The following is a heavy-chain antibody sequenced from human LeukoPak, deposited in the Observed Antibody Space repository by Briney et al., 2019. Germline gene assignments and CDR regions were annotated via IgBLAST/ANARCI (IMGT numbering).Heavy chain of an antibody. CDR3: ARGRPRSYYYDSSGMLCYFDY. CDR2: INHSGST. Sequence: PSETLSLTCAVYGGSFSGYYWSWIRQPPGKGLEWIGEINHSGSTNYNPSLKSRVTISVDTSKNQFSLKLSSMTPADTAVYYCARGRPRSYYYDSSGMLCYFDYWGQGTLVTVSS. J-gene: IGHJ4*02. D-gene: IGHD3-22*01. CDR1: GGSFSGYY. V-gene: IGHV4-34*01.